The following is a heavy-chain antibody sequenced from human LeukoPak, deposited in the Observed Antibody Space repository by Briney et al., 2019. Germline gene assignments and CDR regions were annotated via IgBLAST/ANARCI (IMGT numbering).Heavy chain of an antibody. J-gene: IGHJ5*02. CDR1: GGSISSGGYY. CDR3: AREDSSGYPGWFDP. CDR2: IYYSGST. V-gene: IGHV4-31*03. D-gene: IGHD3-22*01. Sequence: PSQTLSLTCTVSGGSISSGGYYWRWLRQHPGKGLEWIGYIYYSGSTYYNPSLKSRVTISVDTSKNQFSLKLSSVTAADTAVYYCAREDSSGYPGWFDPWGQGTLVTVSS.